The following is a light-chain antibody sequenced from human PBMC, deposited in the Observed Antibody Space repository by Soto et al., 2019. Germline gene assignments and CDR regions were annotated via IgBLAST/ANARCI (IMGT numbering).Light chain of an antibody. CDR2: EVS. V-gene: IGLV2-18*02. Sequence: SALTQPPSVSGSPGQSVTISCTGTSSDVGSYNRVSWYQQPPGTAPKLMIYEVSNRPSGVPDRFSGSKSGNTASLTISGLQAEDEADYYCSSYTSSSTDVVFGGGTKVTVL. CDR1: SSDVGSYNR. J-gene: IGLJ2*01. CDR3: SSYTSSSTDVV.